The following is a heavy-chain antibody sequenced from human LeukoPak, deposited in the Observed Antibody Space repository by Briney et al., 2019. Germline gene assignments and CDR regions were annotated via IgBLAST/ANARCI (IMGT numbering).Heavy chain of an antibody. J-gene: IGHJ4*02. V-gene: IGHV3-30*03. CDR2: ISYDGSNK. CDR3: ASGGLPCRY. D-gene: IGHD3-10*01. Sequence: PGGSLRLSCAASGFTFSSYGMHWVRQAPGKGLEWVAVISYDGSNKYYADSVKGRFTISRDNSKNTLYLQMNSLRAEDTAVYYCASGGLPCRYWGQGTLVTVSS. CDR1: GFTFSSYG.